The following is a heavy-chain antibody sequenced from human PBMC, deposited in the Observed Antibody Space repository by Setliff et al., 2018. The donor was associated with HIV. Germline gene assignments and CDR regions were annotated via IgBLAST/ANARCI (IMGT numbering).Heavy chain of an antibody. CDR3: ARHNTGYSYGYDYYYYYMDV. CDR2: IYYSGST. D-gene: IGHD5-18*01. J-gene: IGHJ6*03. Sequence: PSETLSLTCAVYGGSFSGYYWGWIRQPPGKGLEWIGSIYYSGSTYYNPSLKSRVTISVDTSKNQFSLKLSSVTAADTAVYYCARHNTGYSYGYDYYYYYMDVWGKGTTVTVSS. CDR1: GGSFSGYY. V-gene: IGHV4-39*01.